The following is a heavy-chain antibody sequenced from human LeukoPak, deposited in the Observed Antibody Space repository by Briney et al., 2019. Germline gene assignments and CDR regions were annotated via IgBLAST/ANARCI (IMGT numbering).Heavy chain of an antibody. Sequence: GSLRLSCAASGFTFSSYGMHWVRQAPGKGLEWVAFIRYDGSNKYYADSVKGRFTISRDNSKNTLYLQMNSLRAEDTAVYYCAKDLIVGANIDYWGQGTLVTVSS. CDR2: IRYDGSNK. CDR1: GFTFSSYG. D-gene: IGHD1-26*01. V-gene: IGHV3-30*02. CDR3: AKDLIVGANIDY. J-gene: IGHJ4*02.